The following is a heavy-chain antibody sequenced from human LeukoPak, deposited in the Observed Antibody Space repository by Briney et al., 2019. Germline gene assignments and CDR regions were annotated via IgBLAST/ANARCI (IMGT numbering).Heavy chain of an antibody. CDR1: GGSISSYY. V-gene: IGHV4-59*01. CDR3: ARAGGYSYGDYYGMDV. CDR2: IYYSGST. Sequence: SETLSLTCTVSGGSISSYYWSWIRQPPGKGLEWIGYIYYSGSTNYNPSLKSRVTISVDTSKNQFSLKLSSVTAADTAVYYCARAGGYSYGDYYGMDVWGQGTTVTVSS. J-gene: IGHJ6*02. D-gene: IGHD5-18*01.